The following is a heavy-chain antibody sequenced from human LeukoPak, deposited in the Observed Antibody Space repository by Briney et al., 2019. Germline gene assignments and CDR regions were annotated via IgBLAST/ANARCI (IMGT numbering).Heavy chain of an antibody. CDR2: IDYSGSP. Sequence: SETLSLTCTVSGGSISGYFWTWIRQPPGRGLEWIGYIDYSGSPDYNPSLKNRVTISIDTSRNQFSLKLTSVTAADTVVYYCARDETGKSYGYGGVRYWGQGALVAVSA. D-gene: IGHD3-16*01. CDR3: ARDETGKSYGYGGVRY. CDR1: GGSISGYF. V-gene: IGHV4-59*01. J-gene: IGHJ4*02.